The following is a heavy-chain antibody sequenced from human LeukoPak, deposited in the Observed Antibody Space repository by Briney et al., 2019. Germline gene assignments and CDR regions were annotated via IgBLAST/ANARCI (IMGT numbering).Heavy chain of an antibody. Sequence: ASVKVSCKASGGTFSSYAISWVRQAPGQGLEWMGGIIPIFGTANYAQKFQGRVTITTDESTSTAYMELSSLRSEDTAVYYCARVLLRGAPHYYYMDVWGKGTTVTVSS. J-gene: IGHJ6*03. CDR2: IIPIFGTA. CDR1: GGTFSSYA. CDR3: ARVLLRGAPHYYYMDV. V-gene: IGHV1-69*05. D-gene: IGHD2-21*01.